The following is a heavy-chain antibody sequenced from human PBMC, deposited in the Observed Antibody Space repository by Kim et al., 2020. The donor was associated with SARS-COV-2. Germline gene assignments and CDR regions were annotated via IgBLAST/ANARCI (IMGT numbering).Heavy chain of an antibody. V-gene: IGHV3-66*01. D-gene: IGHD2-15*01. Sequence: ADSVKGRFTISRDNSKNTLYLQMNSLRAEDTAVYYCARVVAASYYYYMDVWEKGPRSPSP. CDR3: ARVVAASYYYYMDV. J-gene: IGHJ6*03.